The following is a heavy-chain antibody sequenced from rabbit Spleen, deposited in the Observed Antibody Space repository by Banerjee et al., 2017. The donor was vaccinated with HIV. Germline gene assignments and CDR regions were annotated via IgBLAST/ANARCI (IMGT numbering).Heavy chain of an antibody. Sequence: QEQLVESGGDLVKPEGSLTLTCKASGIDFNSNYWICWVRQAPGKGLEWITCINAITGKAVYANWVNGRFTISSDNAQYTVHLQMNSLTAADTATYFCTRDLPSVVGWNFNLWGQGTLVTVS. CDR3: TRDLPSVVGWNFNL. CDR2: INAITGKA. V-gene: IGHV1S45*01. CDR1: GIDFNSNYW. J-gene: IGHJ4*01. D-gene: IGHD1-1*01.